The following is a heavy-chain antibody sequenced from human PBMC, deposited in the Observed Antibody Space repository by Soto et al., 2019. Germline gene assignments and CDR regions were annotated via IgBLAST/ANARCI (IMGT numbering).Heavy chain of an antibody. V-gene: IGHV4-34*01. CDR2: INHSGST. D-gene: IGHD3-10*01. CDR3: ARGGSGWGYYYYYGMDV. J-gene: IGHJ6*02. CDR1: GGSFSGYY. Sequence: SGTLSLTCAVYGGSFSGYYWSWIRQPPGKGLEWIGEINHSGSTNYNPSLKSRVTISVDTSTNQFSLKLSSVTAADTAVYYCARGGSGWGYYYYYGMDVWGQGTTVTLSS.